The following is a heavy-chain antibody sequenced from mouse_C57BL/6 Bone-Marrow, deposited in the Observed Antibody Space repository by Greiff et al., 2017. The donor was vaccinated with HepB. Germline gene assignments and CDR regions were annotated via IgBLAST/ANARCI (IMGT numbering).Heavy chain of an antibody. D-gene: IGHD2-4*01. CDR1: GYTFTSYG. Sequence: QVQLKQSGAELARPGASVKLSCKASGYTFTSYGISWVKQRTGQGLEWIGEIYPRSGNTYYNEKFKGKATLTADKSTSTAYMELRSLTSEDSAVDFCARGLREAMDYWGQGTSVTVSS. J-gene: IGHJ4*01. CDR2: IYPRSGNT. CDR3: ARGLREAMDY. V-gene: IGHV1-81*01.